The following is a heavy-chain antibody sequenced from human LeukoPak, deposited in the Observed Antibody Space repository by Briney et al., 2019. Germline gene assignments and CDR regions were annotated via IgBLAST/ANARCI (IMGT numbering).Heavy chain of an antibody. D-gene: IGHD5-18*01. Sequence: GGSLRLSCAASGFTFSSYAMSWVRQAPGKGLEWVSAISGSGGSTYYADSVKGRFTISRDNSKNTLYLQMNSLRAEDTAVYYCAKVFNTGYSYGPDFDYWGQGTLDTVSS. CDR1: GFTFSSYA. CDR3: AKVFNTGYSYGPDFDY. V-gene: IGHV3-23*01. CDR2: ISGSGGST. J-gene: IGHJ4*02.